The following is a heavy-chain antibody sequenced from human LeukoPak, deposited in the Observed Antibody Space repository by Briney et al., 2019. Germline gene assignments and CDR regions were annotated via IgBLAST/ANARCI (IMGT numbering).Heavy chain of an antibody. D-gene: IGHD3-3*01. CDR2: INHSGST. CDR3: ARLPGITIFGVVSSRPKYFFDY. Sequence: PSETLSLTCAISGGSFSDYYWSWIRQPPGKGLEWIGEINHSGSTNYTPSLKTRVTISVDTSKNQFSLKLSSVTAADTAVYYCARLPGITIFGVVSSRPKYFFDYWGQGALVTVSS. V-gene: IGHV4-34*01. J-gene: IGHJ4*02. CDR1: GGSFSDYY.